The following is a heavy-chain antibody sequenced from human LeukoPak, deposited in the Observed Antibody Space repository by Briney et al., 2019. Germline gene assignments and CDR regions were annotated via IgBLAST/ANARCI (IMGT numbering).Heavy chain of an antibody. V-gene: IGHV5-51*01. Sequence: GASLQISCKGSGYSFTSYWIGWVRQMPGKGLEGMGIIYAGDSDTRYSPSFQGQVTFSVDTSIGTAYLQWNSLKASDTAMYYCARRGAGGGWSYWGQGTLVTVSS. D-gene: IGHD6-19*01. CDR3: ARRGAGGGWSY. CDR2: IYAGDSDT. J-gene: IGHJ4*02. CDR1: GYSFTSYW.